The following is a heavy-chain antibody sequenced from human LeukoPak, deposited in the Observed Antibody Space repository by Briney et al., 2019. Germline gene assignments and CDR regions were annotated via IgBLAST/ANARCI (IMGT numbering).Heavy chain of an antibody. Sequence: PGGSLRLSCAASGFTVSTNYMSWVRQAPGRGLEWVSVIYAGGTTYYADSVRGRFTISRDNSKNTLYLQMNSLRDEDTAVYYCARDSSGWYDHWGQEPWSPSPQ. D-gene: IGHD6-19*01. V-gene: IGHV3-53*01. J-gene: IGHJ5*02. CDR2: IYAGGTT. CDR3: ARDSSGWYDH. CDR1: GFTVSTNY.